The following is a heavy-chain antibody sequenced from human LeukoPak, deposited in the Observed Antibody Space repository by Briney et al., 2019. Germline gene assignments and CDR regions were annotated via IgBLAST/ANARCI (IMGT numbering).Heavy chain of an antibody. D-gene: IGHD1-26*01. J-gene: IGHJ4*02. Sequence: PSETLSLTCAVYSGSFSDYYRSWIRQPPGKGLEWIGEINHSGGTNYNPSLKSRVIISLDTSKNQFSLKLSSVTAADTAVYYCARDAYIVGATAGSKWGQGTLVTVSS. CDR3: ARDAYIVGATAGSK. V-gene: IGHV4-34*01. CDR2: INHSGGT. CDR1: SGSFSDYY.